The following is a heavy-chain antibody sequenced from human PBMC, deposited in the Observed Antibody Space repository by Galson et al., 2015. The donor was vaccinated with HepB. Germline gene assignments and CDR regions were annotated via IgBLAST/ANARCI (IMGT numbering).Heavy chain of an antibody. CDR3: AKPFSRYTTRGEGNYFDS. D-gene: IGHD1-1*01. V-gene: IGHV3-30*18. CDR1: GFAFYNYG. CDR2: ISYDGSIK. Sequence: SLRLSCAASGFAFYNYGMHWVRQAPGKGLEWVAVISYDGSIKFYADSVKGRFTISRDSSMNTLHLQMNGLRVEDTALYFCAKPFSRYTTRGEGNYFDSWGQGVLVTVSS. J-gene: IGHJ4*02.